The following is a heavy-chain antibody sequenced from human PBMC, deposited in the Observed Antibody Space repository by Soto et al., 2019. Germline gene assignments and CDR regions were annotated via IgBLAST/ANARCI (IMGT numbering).Heavy chain of an antibody. Sequence: EVKLLESGGGLVQPGGSMRLSCEATGFLLWTYSMSWVRQAPRKGLEWVSGISGSGTATYYTDSVKGRFTVSRDNSKDTLFLQMNTLRAEDTAVYYCANLWGDGYNLGQDYNGMDVWGQGTTVIISS. V-gene: IGHV3-23*01. D-gene: IGHD5-12*01. J-gene: IGHJ6*02. CDR2: ISGSGTAT. CDR3: ANLWGDGYNLGQDYNGMDV. CDR1: GFLLWTYS.